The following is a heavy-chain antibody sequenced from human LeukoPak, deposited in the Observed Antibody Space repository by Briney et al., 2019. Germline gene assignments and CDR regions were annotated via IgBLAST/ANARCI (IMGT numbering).Heavy chain of an antibody. CDR3: ARDWSDLTTNPPDY. J-gene: IGHJ4*02. V-gene: IGHV3-7*01. CDR1: GFTFSYHW. CDR2: MKGDGSDR. Sequence: GGSLGLSCAASGFTFSYHWMTWVRQAPGKGLEWVANMKGDGSDRYYLDSVKGRFTISRDNTKNSLYLQMNSLRVEDTAVYYCARDWSDLTTNPPDYWGQGTLVTVSS. D-gene: IGHD1-26*01.